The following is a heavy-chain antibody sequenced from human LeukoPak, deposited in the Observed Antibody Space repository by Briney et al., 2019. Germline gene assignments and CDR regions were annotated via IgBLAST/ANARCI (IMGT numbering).Heavy chain of an antibody. D-gene: IGHD3-10*01. Sequence: SETLSLTCAVSGGSISSSNWWSWVRQPPGKGLEWIGEIYHSGSTNYNPSLKSRVTISVDTSKNQFSLKLSSVTAADTAVYYCARTRYYYNSRSYGAPYYFDYWGQGTLVTVSS. CDR1: GGSISSSNW. J-gene: IGHJ4*02. CDR2: IYHSGST. V-gene: IGHV4-4*02. CDR3: ARTRYYYNSRSYGAPYYFDY.